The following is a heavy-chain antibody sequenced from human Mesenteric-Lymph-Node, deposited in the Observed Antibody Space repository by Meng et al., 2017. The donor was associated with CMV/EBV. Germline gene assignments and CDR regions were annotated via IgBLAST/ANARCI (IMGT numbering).Heavy chain of an antibody. D-gene: IGHD3-3*01. Sequence: GESLKISCVASGFTFSNYWMHWVRQAPGKGLVWVSRINSDGSSTSYAGSVKGRFTISRDNAKNTLYLQMNSLRAEDTAVYYCARDPYYDFWSGWGNYYYYGMDVWGQGTTVTVSS. V-gene: IGHV3-74*01. CDR3: ARDPYYDFWSGWGNYYYYGMDV. J-gene: IGHJ6*02. CDR1: GFTFSNYW. CDR2: INSDGSST.